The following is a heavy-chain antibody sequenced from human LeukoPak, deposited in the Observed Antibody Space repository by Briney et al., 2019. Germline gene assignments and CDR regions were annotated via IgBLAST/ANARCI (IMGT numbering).Heavy chain of an antibody. J-gene: IGHJ2*01. CDR3: ARRVYSGSYNWYFDL. CDR2: IYHSGST. D-gene: IGHD1-26*01. Sequence: SGTLSLTCAVSGGSISSSNWWSWVRQPPGKGLEWIGEIYHSGSTNYNPSLKSRVTISVDKSKNQFSLKLSSVTAADTAVYYCARRVYSGSYNWYFDLWGRGTLVTVSS. V-gene: IGHV4-4*02. CDR1: GGSISSSNW.